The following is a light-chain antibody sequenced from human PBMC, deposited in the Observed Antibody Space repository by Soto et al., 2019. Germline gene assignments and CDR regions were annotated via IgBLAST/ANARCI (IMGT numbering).Light chain of an antibody. J-gene: IGKJ1*01. CDR1: QSISSY. CDR2: AAS. CDR3: QQTYSIPPWT. Sequence: DIQMTQSPSTLSASVGDRVTITCRASQSISSYLNWYQQKPGKAPKLLIYAASSLQSGVPSRFSGSGSGTDFTLTISSLQPEDFATYYCQQTYSIPPWTFGQGTKV. V-gene: IGKV1-39*01.